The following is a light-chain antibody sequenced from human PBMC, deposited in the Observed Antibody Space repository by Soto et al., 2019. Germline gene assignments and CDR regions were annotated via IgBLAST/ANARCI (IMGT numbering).Light chain of an antibody. Sequence: QSALTQPASVSGSPGQWITIPCTGTSSDVGGYNYVSWYQQHPGKAPKFMIYDVSNRPSGVSNRFSGSKSGNTASLTISGLQAEDEADDYGRSYTTGNTRQIVFGTGTQLTVL. V-gene: IGLV2-14*01. J-gene: IGLJ1*01. CDR1: SSDVGGYNY. CDR2: DVS. CDR3: RSYTTGNTRQIV.